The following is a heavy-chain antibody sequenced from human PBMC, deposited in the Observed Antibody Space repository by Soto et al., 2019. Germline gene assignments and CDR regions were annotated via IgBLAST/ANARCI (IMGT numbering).Heavy chain of an antibody. D-gene: IGHD1-1*01. V-gene: IGHV5-51*01. J-gene: IGHJ4*02. Sequence: PGESLKISCKGSGYSFTSYWIGWVRQMPGKGLEWMGIIYPGDSDTRYSPSFQGQVTISADKSISTAYLQWSSLKASDTAVYYCAKFGMATTKRSPPYYFDYWGQGPLVTVSS. CDR2: IYPGDSDT. CDR1: GYSFTSYW. CDR3: AKFGMATTKRSPPYYFDY.